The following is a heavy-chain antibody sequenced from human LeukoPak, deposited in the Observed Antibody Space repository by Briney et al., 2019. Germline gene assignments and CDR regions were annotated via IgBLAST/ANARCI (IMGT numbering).Heavy chain of an antibody. Sequence: ASVKVSCKASGYTFTSYGISWVRQAPGQGLEWMGWISAYNGNTNYAQKLQGRVTMTTDTSTSTAYMELRSLRSDDTAVYYCARAGSGTMVRGNWFDPWGQGTLVTVSP. V-gene: IGHV1-18*01. D-gene: IGHD3-10*01. CDR2: ISAYNGNT. J-gene: IGHJ5*02. CDR3: ARAGSGTMVRGNWFDP. CDR1: GYTFTSYG.